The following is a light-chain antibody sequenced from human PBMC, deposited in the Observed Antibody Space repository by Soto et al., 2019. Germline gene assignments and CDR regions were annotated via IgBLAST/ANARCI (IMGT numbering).Light chain of an antibody. V-gene: IGKV1-5*03. CDR1: QSISTW. Sequence: DTQMTQSPSTLSASVGDRVTITCRASQSISTWLAWYQQRPGKAPKLLIHRASSLQSGVPSRFSVSGSGTEFTLTISSLQPDDFAIYYCLQYNSYSSTFGQGTKVEIK. CDR3: LQYNSYSST. J-gene: IGKJ1*01. CDR2: RAS.